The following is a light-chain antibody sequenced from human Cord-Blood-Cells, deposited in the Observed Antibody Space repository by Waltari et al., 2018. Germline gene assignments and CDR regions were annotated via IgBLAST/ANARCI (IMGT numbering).Light chain of an antibody. Sequence: HSALTQPASVSGSPGQSITISCTGTSSDVGSLNFVSWYQQHPGKAPNLMIYGGSKRPSGVSNRFSGSKSGNTASLTISGLQAEDEADYYCCSYAGSRVFGGGTKLTVL. CDR2: GGS. V-gene: IGLV2-23*01. CDR1: SSDVGSLNF. J-gene: IGLJ3*02. CDR3: CSYAGSRV.